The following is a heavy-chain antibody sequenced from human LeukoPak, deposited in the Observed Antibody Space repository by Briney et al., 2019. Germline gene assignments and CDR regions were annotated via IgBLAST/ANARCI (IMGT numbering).Heavy chain of an antibody. CDR2: ISSTAYGGTA. D-gene: IGHD4-17*01. V-gene: IGHV3-49*04. CDR3: SRGAVPPDY. Sequence: PGGSLRLSCTASGFTFRSYALTWVRQAPGMGPEWVGLISSTAYGGTAEYAASVRGRFTISRDDSKSIAFLQMNSLKTEDTAMYYCSRGAVPPDYWGQGTLVTVSS. J-gene: IGHJ4*02. CDR1: GFTFRSYA.